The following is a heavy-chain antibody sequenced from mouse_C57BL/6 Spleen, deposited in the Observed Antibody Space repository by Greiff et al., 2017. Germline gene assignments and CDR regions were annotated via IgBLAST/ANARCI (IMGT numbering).Heavy chain of an antibody. J-gene: IGHJ2*01. CDR1: GYTFTSYW. D-gene: IGHD1-1*01. Sequence: VQLQQPGAELVKPGASVKLSCKASGYTFTSYWMQWVKQRPGQGLEWIGEIDPSDSYTNYNQKFKGKATLTVDTSSSTAYMQLSSLTSEDSAVYYFTMPPHYYGSSYYYFDYSLQSTTLPVSS. V-gene: IGHV1-50*01. CDR2: IDPSDSYT. CDR3: TMPPHYYGSSYYYFDY.